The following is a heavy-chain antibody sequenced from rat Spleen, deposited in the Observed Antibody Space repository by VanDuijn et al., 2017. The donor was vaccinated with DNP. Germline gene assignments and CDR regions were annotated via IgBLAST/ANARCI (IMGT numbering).Heavy chain of an antibody. Sequence: EVQLVESGGGLVQPGRSLRLSCAASGFTFSNFYMAWVRQAPKKGLEWVATISYDGSDIYYRDSVKGRFTMSRDNAKSTLYLQMDSLRSEDTATYYCASRPPPTRGPFDYWGQGVLVTVSS. CDR1: GFTFSNFY. V-gene: IGHV5-7*01. J-gene: IGHJ2*01. D-gene: IGHD1-4*01. CDR2: ISYDGSDI. CDR3: ASRPPPTRGPFDY.